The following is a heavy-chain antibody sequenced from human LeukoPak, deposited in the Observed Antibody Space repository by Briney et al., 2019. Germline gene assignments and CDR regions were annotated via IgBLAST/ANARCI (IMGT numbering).Heavy chain of an antibody. J-gene: IGHJ6*02. Sequence: GGSLRVSCAASGFTFSSYAMHWVRQAPGKGLEWVAVISYDGSNKYYADSVKGRFTISRDNSKNTLYLQMNSLRAEDTAVYYCARAAYHYGMDVWGQGTTVTVSS. V-gene: IGHV3-30-3*01. CDR3: ARAAYHYGMDV. CDR1: GFTFSSYA. CDR2: ISYDGSNK.